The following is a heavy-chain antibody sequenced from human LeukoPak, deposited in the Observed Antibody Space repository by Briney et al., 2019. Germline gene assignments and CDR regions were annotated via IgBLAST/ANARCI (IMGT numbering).Heavy chain of an antibody. Sequence: PSETLSLTCTVSGGSISSSDYYWGWIRQPPGKGLEWIGSIYFSGSTYYNPSLKSRVTISVDTSKNQFSLKLRSVTAADTAVYYCARDLDSGGYYLDHWGQGTLVTVSS. CDR3: ARDLDSGGYYLDH. D-gene: IGHD3-22*01. CDR2: IYFSGST. CDR1: GGSISSSDYY. J-gene: IGHJ4*02. V-gene: IGHV4-39*02.